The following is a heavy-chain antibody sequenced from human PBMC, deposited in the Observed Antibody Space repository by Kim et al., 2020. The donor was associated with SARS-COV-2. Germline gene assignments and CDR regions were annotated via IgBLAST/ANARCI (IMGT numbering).Heavy chain of an antibody. D-gene: IGHD3-16*01. CDR1: GGSISTYY. J-gene: IGHJ4*02. V-gene: IGHV4-59*01. Sequence: SETLSLTCTVSGGSISTYYWTWIRQPPGKGLEWIGYIYYSGSTNYNPSLKSRVTISVDTSKNQFSLKLSSVTAADTAVYYCARVYTSAGGGFDYWGQGT. CDR3: ARVYTSAGGGFDY. CDR2: IYYSGST.